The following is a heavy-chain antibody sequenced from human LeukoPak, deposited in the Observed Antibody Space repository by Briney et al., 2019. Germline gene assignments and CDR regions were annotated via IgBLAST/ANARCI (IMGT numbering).Heavy chain of an antibody. D-gene: IGHD6-6*01. CDR3: ARLIGDRTIYGY. V-gene: IGHV3-7*01. J-gene: IGHJ4*02. CDR2: INQGGSET. CDR1: GFTFSNYW. Sequence: GGSLRLSCAASGFTFSNYWMTWVRQAPGKGLEWVASINQGGSETYYVESVKGRFTISRDNAMNSFFLQMNSLRAEDTAVYYCARLIGDRTIYGYWGQGTLVTVSS.